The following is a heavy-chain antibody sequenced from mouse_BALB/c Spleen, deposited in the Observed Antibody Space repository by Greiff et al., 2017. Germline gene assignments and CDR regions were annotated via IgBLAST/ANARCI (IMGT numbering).Heavy chain of an antibody. J-gene: IGHJ4*01. D-gene: IGHD2-3*01. V-gene: IGHV2-6-2*01. CDR3: ARHDGDGYYDAMDY. Sequence: VKLMESGPDLVAPSQSLSITCTVSGFSLTSYGVHWVRQPPGKGLEWLVVIWSDGSTTYNSALKSRLSISKDNSKSQVFLKMNSLQTDDTAMYYCARHDGDGYYDAMDYWGQGTSVTVSS. CDR1: GFSLTSYG. CDR2: IWSDGST.